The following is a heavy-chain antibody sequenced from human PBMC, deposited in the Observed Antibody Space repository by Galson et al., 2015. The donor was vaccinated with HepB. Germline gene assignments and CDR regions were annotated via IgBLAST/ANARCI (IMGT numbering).Heavy chain of an antibody. D-gene: IGHD2-21*01. J-gene: IGHJ4*02. CDR2: ISGSGGST. Sequence: SLRLSCAASGFTFSSYAMSWVRQAPGKGLEWVSAISGSGGSTYYADSVKGRFTISRDNSKNTLYLQMNSLRAEDTAVYYCAKVRHIVVVISGQIGYYFDYWGQGTLVTVSS. CDR1: GFTFSSYA. V-gene: IGHV3-23*01. CDR3: AKVRHIVVVISGQIGYYFDY.